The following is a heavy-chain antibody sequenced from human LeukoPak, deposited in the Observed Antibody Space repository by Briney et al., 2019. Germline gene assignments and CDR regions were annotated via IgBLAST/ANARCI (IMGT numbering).Heavy chain of an antibody. J-gene: IGHJ4*02. D-gene: IGHD5-12*01. CDR1: GGSISSFNW. Sequence: NASETLSLTCAVSGGSISSFNWWTWVRQPPGKGLEWIGETYQTGSTNYNPSLKSRVTISMDKSKNQFSLDLNSVTAADTAVYYCANNDQDTVGVSRVPYWGQGTLVTVSS. CDR3: ANNDQDTVGVSRVPY. CDR2: TYQTGST. V-gene: IGHV4-4*02.